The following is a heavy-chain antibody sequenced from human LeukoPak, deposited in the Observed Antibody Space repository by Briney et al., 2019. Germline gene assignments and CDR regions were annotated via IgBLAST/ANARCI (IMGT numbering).Heavy chain of an antibody. CDR2: IYYSGST. CDR1: GGSISSYY. J-gene: IGHJ4*02. V-gene: IGHV4-59*01. Sequence: SETLSLTCTVSGGSISSYYWSWIRQPPGKGLEWIGYIYYSGSTNYNPSLKSRVTVSVDTSKNQFSLKLSSVTAADTAVYYCARGDTAMDAFDYWGQGTLVTVSS. CDR3: ARGDTAMDAFDY. D-gene: IGHD5-18*01.